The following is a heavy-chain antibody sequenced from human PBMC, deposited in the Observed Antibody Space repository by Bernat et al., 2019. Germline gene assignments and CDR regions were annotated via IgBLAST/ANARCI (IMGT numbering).Heavy chain of an antibody. V-gene: IGHV3-30-3*01. CDR1: GFTFSSYA. D-gene: IGHD6-13*01. Sequence: QVQLVESGGGVVQPGRSLRLSCAASGFTFSSYAMHWVRQAPGKGLEWVAVISYDGSNKYYADSVKGRFTISRDNSKNTLYLQMNSLRAEDTAVYYCAKDGGDSSTWYYVDDWGQGTLVTVSS. J-gene: IGHJ4*02. CDR3: AKDGGDSSTWYYVDD. CDR2: ISYDGSNK.